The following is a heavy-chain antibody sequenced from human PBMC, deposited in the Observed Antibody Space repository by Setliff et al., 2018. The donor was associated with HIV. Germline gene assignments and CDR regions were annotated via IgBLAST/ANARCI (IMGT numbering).Heavy chain of an antibody. Sequence: PSETLSLTCSVSGGSFSGYYWSWIRQSPGKGLEWIGYVFDNGDTAYNPSLKSRLTISVDTSKSQFSLKLTSVTAAATAVYYCARQMTLPGLAVTPVDYWGQGALVTVSS. D-gene: IGHD5-18*01. CDR2: VFDNGDT. CDR3: ARQMTLPGLAVTPVDY. CDR1: GGSFSGYY. V-gene: IGHV4-59*08. J-gene: IGHJ4*02.